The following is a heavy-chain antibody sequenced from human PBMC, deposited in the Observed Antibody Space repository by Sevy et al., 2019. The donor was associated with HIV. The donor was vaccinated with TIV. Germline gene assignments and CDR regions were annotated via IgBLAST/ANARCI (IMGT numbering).Heavy chain of an antibody. CDR2: ISYDGSNK. J-gene: IGHJ3*02. CDR1: GFTFNTYD. Sequence: GGSLRLSCAASGFTFNTYDMHWVRQAPGKGLEWVALISYDGSNKYYADSVKGRFTMSRDNSKNTLYLQMNSLRAEATDAYYCARDDLVGAMIGAFDIWGQGTMVTVSS. D-gene: IGHD1-26*01. V-gene: IGHV3-30*03. CDR3: ARDDLVGAMIGAFDI.